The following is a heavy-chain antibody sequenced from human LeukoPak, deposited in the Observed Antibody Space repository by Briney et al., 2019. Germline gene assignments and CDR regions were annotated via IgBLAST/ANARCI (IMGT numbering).Heavy chain of an antibody. CDR1: GGTFSSYA. V-gene: IGHV1-69*13. D-gene: IGHD6-19*01. CDR2: IIPIFGTA. Sequence: GASVKVSCKASGGTFSSYAISWVRQAPGQGLEWMGGIIPIFGTANYAQKFQGRVTITADESTSTAYMELSSLRSEDTAVYYCARVVRYSGGPLTDLLPYYFDYWGQGTLVIVSS. J-gene: IGHJ4*02. CDR3: ARVVRYSGGPLTDLLPYYFDY.